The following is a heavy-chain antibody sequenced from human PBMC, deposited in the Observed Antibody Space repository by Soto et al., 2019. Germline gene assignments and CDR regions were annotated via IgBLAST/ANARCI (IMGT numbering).Heavy chain of an antibody. V-gene: IGHV3-23*01. CDR3: VSWVSANFDF. CDR1: GCIFGNHG. D-gene: IGHD2-8*01. Sequence: PGGSLSLACAASGCIFGNHGRTWVRQAPGRALEWVSTINANAIDTHYADSVKGRFTISRDNPKSTLDLQMNSLRAEDTAIYYCVSWVSANFDFCGPGPLVTVS. J-gene: IGHJ4*02. CDR2: INANAIDT.